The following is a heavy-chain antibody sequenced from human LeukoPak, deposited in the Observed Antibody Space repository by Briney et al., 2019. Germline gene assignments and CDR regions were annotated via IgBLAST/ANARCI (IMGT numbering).Heavy chain of an antibody. CDR2: INPSGGST. CDR3: AREESVEYFQH. D-gene: IGHD3-3*01. Sequence: GASVKVSCKASGYTFTSCYMHWVRQAPGQGLEWMGIINPSGGSTSYAQKFQGRVTMTRDTSTSTVYMELSSLRSEDTAVYYCAREESVEYFQHWGQGTLVTVSS. V-gene: IGHV1-46*01. J-gene: IGHJ1*01. CDR1: GYTFTSCY.